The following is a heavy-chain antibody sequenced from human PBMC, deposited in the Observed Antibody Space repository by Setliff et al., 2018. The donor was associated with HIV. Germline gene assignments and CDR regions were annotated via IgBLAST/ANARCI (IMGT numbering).Heavy chain of an antibody. V-gene: IGHV4-34*01. D-gene: IGHD4-4*01. J-gene: IGHJ6*03. Sequence: SETLSLTCAVYGGSFSGYYWSWIRQPPGKGLEWIGEVNHSGSTNYNPSLKSRVTISVDMSKNQFSLKLSSVTAADTAVYYCARARATETTFHYFDYYMDVWGKGTTVT. CDR2: VNHSGST. CDR1: GGSFSGYY. CDR3: ARARATETTFHYFDYYMDV.